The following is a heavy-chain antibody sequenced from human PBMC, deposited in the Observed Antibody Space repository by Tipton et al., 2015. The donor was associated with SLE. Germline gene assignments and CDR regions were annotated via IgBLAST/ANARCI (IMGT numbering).Heavy chain of an antibody. CDR1: GFTFSDYY. CDR2: IGGTDNRI. CDR3: AKEYYTGSGAAFDY. D-gene: IGHD3-10*01. J-gene: IGHJ4*02. Sequence: SLRLSCAASGFTFSDYYMSWIRKAPGKGLECISYIGGTDNRIYYSDSVKGRFTISRDNAKSSLYLQMNSLRDDDTALYYCAKEYYTGSGAAFDYWGQGTLVTVSS. V-gene: IGHV3-11*04.